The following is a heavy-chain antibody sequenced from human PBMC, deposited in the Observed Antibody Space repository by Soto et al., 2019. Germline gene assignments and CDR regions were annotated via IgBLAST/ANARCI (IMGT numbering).Heavy chain of an antibody. CDR2: IKQDGSER. CDR3: PRDGGYDYVWGNFYNDY. Sequence: GGSLRLSXAASGFTFRNYWMNWVRQAPGKGLEWVANIKQDGSERDYVDSVKGRFTISRDNAENSLYLQMNGLRAEDTAVYYCPRDGGYDYVWGNFYNDYWGPGTLVTVSS. V-gene: IGHV3-7*01. J-gene: IGHJ4*02. D-gene: IGHD3-10*02. CDR1: GFTFRNYW.